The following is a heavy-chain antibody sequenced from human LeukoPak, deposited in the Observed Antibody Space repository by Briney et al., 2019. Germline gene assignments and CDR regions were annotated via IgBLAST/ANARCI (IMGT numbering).Heavy chain of an antibody. V-gene: IGHV1-69*13. CDR2: IIPIFGTA. CDR3: ARVPAAMPGYYYYYYMDV. J-gene: IGHJ6*03. D-gene: IGHD2-2*01. CDR1: GGTFSSYA. Sequence: SVKVSCKASGGTFSSYAISWVRQAPGQGLEWMGGIIPIFGTANYAQKFQGRVTITADESTSTAYMELSSLRTEDTAVYYCARVPAAMPGYYYYYYMDVWGKGTTVTISS.